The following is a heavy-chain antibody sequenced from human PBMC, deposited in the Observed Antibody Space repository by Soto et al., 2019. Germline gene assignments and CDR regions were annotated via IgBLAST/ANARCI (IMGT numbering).Heavy chain of an antibody. CDR2: IYYSVST. V-gene: IGHV4-39*01. CDR1: GGSINSSSYF. Sequence: SETLSLTCSVSGGSINSSSYFWGWVRHPPGKGLEWIGSIYYSVSTYYNPSLRSRVTISVDTSKNQFSLKLSSVTAADTAVFYCARHYSSGSRNWFDRWGKGTLVSVSA. D-gene: IGHD6-19*01. CDR3: ARHYSSGSRNWFDR. J-gene: IGHJ5*02.